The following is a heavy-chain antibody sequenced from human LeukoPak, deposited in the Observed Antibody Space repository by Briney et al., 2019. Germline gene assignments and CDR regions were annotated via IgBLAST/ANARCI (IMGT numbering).Heavy chain of an antibody. D-gene: IGHD1-1*01. CDR2: ISSIGDTI. Sequence: GGSLRLSCAASGFTFSDYSMNWVRQATGKGSEWVSYISSIGDTIYYADSVKGRFSISRDNAQKSLFLQMNSLRAEDTAVYYCARGPYKYVISANADYWGQGTLVTVSS. CDR3: ARGPYKYVISANADY. CDR1: GFTFSDYS. J-gene: IGHJ4*02. V-gene: IGHV3-48*01.